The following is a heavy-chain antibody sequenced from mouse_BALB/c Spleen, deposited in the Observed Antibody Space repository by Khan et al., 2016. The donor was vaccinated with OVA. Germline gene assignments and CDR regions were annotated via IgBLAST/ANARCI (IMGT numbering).Heavy chain of an antibody. D-gene: IGHD1-1*01. CDR2: IAPGSGST. J-gene: IGHJ4*01. Sequence: DLVKPGASVKLSCKASGYTFTSYWINWIKQRPGQGLEWIGRIAPGSGSTPYNETFKGTATLTVDTSSSTAYIQHSSLSSADTAVYFFANSTCKGSGHYARDYGGQGTSVTVSS. CDR3: ANSTCKGSGHYARDY. V-gene: IGHV1S41*01. CDR1: GYTFTSYW.